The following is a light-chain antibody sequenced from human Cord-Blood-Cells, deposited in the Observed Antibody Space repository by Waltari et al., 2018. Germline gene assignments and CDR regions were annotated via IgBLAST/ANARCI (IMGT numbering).Light chain of an antibody. CDR1: SSNIGSNY. Sequence: QSVLTQPPSASGTPGQRVTISCSGSSSNIGSNYASWYQQLPGTAPKLLIYRNNRRPSGVPDRFSGSKSGTSASLAISGLRSEDEADYYCAAWDDSLSGRVFGGGTKLTVL. CDR2: RNN. J-gene: IGLJ3*02. V-gene: IGLV1-47*01. CDR3: AAWDDSLSGRV.